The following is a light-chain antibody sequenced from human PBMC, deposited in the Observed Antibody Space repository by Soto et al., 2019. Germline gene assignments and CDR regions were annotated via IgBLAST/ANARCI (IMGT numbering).Light chain of an antibody. CDR3: MQALQIPPT. V-gene: IGKV2-28*01. CDR1: QSLLHSNGYNF. CDR2: LGS. J-gene: IGKJ1*01. Sequence: DLVMTQSPLSLPVTPGEPASISCRSSQSLLHSNGYNFLDWYLQKPGQSPQLLIYLGSNRASGVPDRFSGSGSGTDFTLTISRVEAEDVGVYYCMQALQIPPTFGLGTRVEIK.